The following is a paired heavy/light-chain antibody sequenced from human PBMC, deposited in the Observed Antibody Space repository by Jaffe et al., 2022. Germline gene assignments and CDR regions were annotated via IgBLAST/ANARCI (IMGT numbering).Light chain of an antibody. J-gene: IGKJ4*01. Sequence: EIVLTQSPATLSLSPGERATLSCRASQSVSSYLAWYQQKPGQAPRLLIYDASNRATGIPARFSGSGSGTDFTLTISSLEPEDFAVYYCQQRSNWPPNFGGGTKVEIK. V-gene: IGKV3-11*01. CDR3: QQRSNWPPN. CDR1: QSVSSY. CDR2: DAS.
Heavy chain of an antibody. CDR1: GFSLSTSGVG. J-gene: IGHJ6*03. CDR3: AHAHSDYYGSGSYLEGYYYYYMDV. CDR2: IYWNDDK. D-gene: IGHD3-10*01. Sequence: QITLKESGPTLVKPTQTLTLTCTFSGFSLSTSGVGVGWIRQPPGKALEWLALIYWNDDKRYSPSLKSRLTITKDTSKNQVVLTMTNMDPVDTATYYCAHAHSDYYGSGSYLEGYYYYYMDVWGKGTTVTVSS. V-gene: IGHV2-5*01.